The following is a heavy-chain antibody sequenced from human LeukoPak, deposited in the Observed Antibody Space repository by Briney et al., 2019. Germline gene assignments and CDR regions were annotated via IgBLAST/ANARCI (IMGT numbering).Heavy chain of an antibody. V-gene: IGHV3-23*01. CDR3: ATFLAIVTARDSLYFQH. D-gene: IGHD3-3*02. J-gene: IGHJ1*01. CDR1: GFTFSNYA. CDR2: VSGSGGVT. Sequence: GGSLRLSCAASGFTFSNYAMSWVRQAPGKGLEWVSGVSGSGGVTYHADSVKGRITISRDNSKNTLHLQMNSLRAEDTAVYYCATFLAIVTARDSLYFQHWGQGTLVTVSS.